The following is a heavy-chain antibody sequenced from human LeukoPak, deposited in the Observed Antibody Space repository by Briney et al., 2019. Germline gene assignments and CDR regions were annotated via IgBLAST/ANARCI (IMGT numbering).Heavy chain of an antibody. CDR2: ISGSGGST. J-gene: IGHJ4*02. CDR1: GFTFSSYA. V-gene: IGHV3-23*01. D-gene: IGHD3-3*01. CDR3: AKASGRGIFGVVIISFDY. Sequence: PGGPLRLSCAASGFTFSSYAMSWVRQAPGKGLEWVSAISGSGGSTYYADSVKGRFTISRDNSKNTLYLQMNSLRAEDTAVYYCAKASGRGIFGVVIISFDYWGQGTLVTVSS.